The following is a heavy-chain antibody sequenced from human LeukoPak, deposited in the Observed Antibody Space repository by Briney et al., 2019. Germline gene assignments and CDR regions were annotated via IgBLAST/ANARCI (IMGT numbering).Heavy chain of an antibody. J-gene: IGHJ4*02. Sequence: GGSLRLSCAASGFTFDHYGLTWVRQAPGKGLEWLSGINWNGDTTIYAVSVKGRLTISRDNAKSSLYLQMDSLRVEDTALYYCARRSSSGSGFDYWGQGTLVTVSS. CDR1: GFTFDHYG. D-gene: IGHD6-6*01. V-gene: IGHV3-20*04. CDR3: ARRSSSGSGFDY. CDR2: INWNGDTT.